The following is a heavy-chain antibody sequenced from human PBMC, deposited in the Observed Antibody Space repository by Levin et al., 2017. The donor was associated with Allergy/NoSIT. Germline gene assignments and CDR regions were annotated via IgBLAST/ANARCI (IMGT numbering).Heavy chain of an antibody. D-gene: IGHD3-10*01. CDR3: AREGSGSSYDHWFDP. Sequence: SEILSLTCSVSGGSISNQYWSWIRQTAGRGLEWIGRIYSSGSANYNPSLKSRVTISADRSKNQISLKLTSVTAADTAVYYCAREGSGSSYDHWFDPWGQGTLVTVSS. V-gene: IGHV4-4*07. CDR1: GGSISNQY. CDR2: IYSSGSA. J-gene: IGHJ5*02.